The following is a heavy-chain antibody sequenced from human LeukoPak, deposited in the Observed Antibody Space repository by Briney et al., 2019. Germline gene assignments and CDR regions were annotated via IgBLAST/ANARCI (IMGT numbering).Heavy chain of an antibody. CDR3: ARLGGNWNSPGRDY. CDR2: ISYTGTT. J-gene: IGHJ4*02. D-gene: IGHD3-10*01. CDR1: GGSINGYS. V-gene: IGHV4-59*08. Sequence: PSETLSLTCSVSGGSINGYSWTWIRQPPGMRLEWIGHISYTGTTNYNPSLTTRVAISVDTSKNQFSLKLTSVTAADTGMYFCARLGGNWNSPGRDYWGQRTLVTVSS.